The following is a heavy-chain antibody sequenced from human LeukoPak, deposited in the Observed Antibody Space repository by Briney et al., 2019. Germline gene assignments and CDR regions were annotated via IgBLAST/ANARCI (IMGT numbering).Heavy chain of an antibody. V-gene: IGHV3-74*01. D-gene: IGHD3-16*01. CDR2: INSDGSTT. J-gene: IGHJ4*02. CDR1: GFTLSGYW. CDR3: ARDTAGIGVDY. Sequence: PGGSLRLSCEASGFTLSGYWMHWVRQAPGKGLVWVSRINSDGSTTNYADSVKGRFTISRDNAKNTLYLQMNGLRAEDTAVYHCARDTAGIGVDYWGQGTLVTVSS.